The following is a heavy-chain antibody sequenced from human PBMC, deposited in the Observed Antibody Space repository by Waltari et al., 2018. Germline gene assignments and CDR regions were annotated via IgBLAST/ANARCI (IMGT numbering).Heavy chain of an antibody. J-gene: IGHJ4*02. V-gene: IGHV3-49*04. CDR2: IRSKVYGGTT. Sequence: EVQLVESGGGSAQPGRSLRLSCTASGFNFGDYAMSWVRQAPGKGLEWVGFIRSKVYGGTTEYAASVKGRFSISRDDSQSIAYLQMNSLKSEDTAVYYCTRAPSVWRLPDYWGQGTLVTVSS. D-gene: IGHD4-17*01. CDR1: GFNFGDYA. CDR3: TRAPSVWRLPDY.